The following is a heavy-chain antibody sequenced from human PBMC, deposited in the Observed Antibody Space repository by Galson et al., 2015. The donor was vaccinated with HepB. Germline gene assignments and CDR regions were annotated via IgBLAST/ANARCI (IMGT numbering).Heavy chain of an antibody. CDR2: ISANSGYT. Sequence: SVKVSCKASGGTFNSYTISWVRQAPGQGLEWMGWISANSGYTNYAQKLTGRVTMNTDTSTSTAFMELRSLRSDDTAVYYCARDCSGATCLYGMDVWGQGTTVTVSS. CDR3: ARDCSGATCLYGMDV. CDR1: GGTFNSYT. D-gene: IGHD2-15*01. V-gene: IGHV1-18*01. J-gene: IGHJ6*02.